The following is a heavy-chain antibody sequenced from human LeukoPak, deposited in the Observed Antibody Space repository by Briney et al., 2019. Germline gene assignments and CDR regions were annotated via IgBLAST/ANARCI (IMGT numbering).Heavy chain of an antibody. Sequence: SETLSLTCTVSGGSISSYYWSWIRQPPGKGLEWIGYIYYSGSTNYNPPLKSRVTISVDTSKNQFSLKLSSVTAADTAVYYCARHSQRGYCSGGSCYLGGWFDPWGQGTLVTVSS. CDR2: IYYSGST. CDR1: GGSISSYY. J-gene: IGHJ5*02. CDR3: ARHSQRGYCSGGSCYLGGWFDP. V-gene: IGHV4-59*08. D-gene: IGHD2-15*01.